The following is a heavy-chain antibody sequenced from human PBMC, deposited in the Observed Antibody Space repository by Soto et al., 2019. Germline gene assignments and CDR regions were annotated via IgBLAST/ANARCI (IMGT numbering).Heavy chain of an antibody. CDR2: INPNSGGT. D-gene: IGHD3-3*01. V-gene: IGHV1-2*04. J-gene: IGHJ5*02. CDR1: GYTFTGYY. CDR3: ARGLFGVVISHWFDR. Sequence: QVQLVQSGAEVKKPGASVKVSCKASGYTFTGYYMHWVRQAPGQGLEWMGWINPNSGGTNYAQKFQGWVTMTRDTSISTAYMELSRLRSDDTAVYYCARGLFGVVISHWFDRWGQGTLVTVSS.